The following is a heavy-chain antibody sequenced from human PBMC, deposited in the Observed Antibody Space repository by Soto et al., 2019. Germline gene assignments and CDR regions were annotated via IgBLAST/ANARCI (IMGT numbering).Heavy chain of an antibody. V-gene: IGHV3-23*01. D-gene: IGHD5-18*01. CDR2: ISGSGGST. Sequence: GASLTLSRAASGFNFSSYALSCVRPAPGKGLWWFFAISGSGGSTYYADSGKGRFAISRDNSKNTLYLQMNSLRAEDTAVYYCAKDSGVQLWFYYYYGMDVWGQGTTVTVSS. CDR3: AKDSGVQLWFYYYYGMDV. J-gene: IGHJ6*02. CDR1: GFNFSSYA.